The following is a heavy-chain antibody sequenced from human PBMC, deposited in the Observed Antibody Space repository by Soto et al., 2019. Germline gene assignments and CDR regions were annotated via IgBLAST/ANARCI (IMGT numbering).Heavy chain of an antibody. J-gene: IGHJ4*02. D-gene: IGHD2-2*01. Sequence: SETLSLTCTVSGGSISSGGYYWSWIRQHPGKGLEWIGYIYYSGSTYYNPSLKSRVTISVDTSKNQFSLKLSSVTAADTAVYYCARDPRYCSSTSCPESYWGQGTLVTVPS. CDR2: IYYSGST. CDR3: ARDPRYCSSTSCPESY. CDR1: GGSISSGGYY. V-gene: IGHV4-31*03.